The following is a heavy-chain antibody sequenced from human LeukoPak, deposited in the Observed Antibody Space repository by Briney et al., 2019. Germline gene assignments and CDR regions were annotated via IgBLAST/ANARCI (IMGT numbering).Heavy chain of an antibody. D-gene: IGHD2-2*01. CDR2: IYPGDSDA. CDR3: VRHLSDITSCPNY. Sequence: TGESLKISCTGFGYSFTTYWIGWVRQIPGKGLEWMGIIYPGDSDARYSPSLQGQVTISVDKSISTAYLQWSSLKASDTAIYYCVRHLSDITSCPNYWGPGTLVTVAS. V-gene: IGHV5-51*01. CDR1: GYSFTTYW. J-gene: IGHJ4*02.